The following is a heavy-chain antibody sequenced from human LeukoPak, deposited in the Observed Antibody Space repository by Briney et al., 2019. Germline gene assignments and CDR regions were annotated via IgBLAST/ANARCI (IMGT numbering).Heavy chain of an antibody. D-gene: IGHD6-6*01. CDR2: INHSGST. CDR1: GGSFSGYY. Sequence: PSETLSLTCAVYGGSFSGYYWSWIRQPPGKGLEWIGEINHSGSTNYNPSLKSRVTISVDTSKNQFSLKLSSVTAADTAVYSCARGGSSSSPYCYYYYRDVWGKGTTVTVSS. J-gene: IGHJ6*03. V-gene: IGHV4-34*01. CDR3: ARGGSSSSPYCYYYYRDV.